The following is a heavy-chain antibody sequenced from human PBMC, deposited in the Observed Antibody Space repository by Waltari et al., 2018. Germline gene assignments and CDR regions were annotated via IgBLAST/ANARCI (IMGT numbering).Heavy chain of an antibody. J-gene: IGHJ4*02. D-gene: IGHD1-26*01. CDR2: IKQDGSEK. CDR1: GFTFSSYW. CDR3: ARDGIVGVTVFDY. V-gene: IGHV3-7*03. Sequence: EVQLVESGGGLVQPGGSLRLSCAASGFTFSSYWMIWVRQAPGKGLEWVANIKQDGSEKYCGDCVKGRFTISRDNAKNSLYLQMNNLRAEDTAVYHCARDGIVGVTVFDYWGQGTQVTVSS.